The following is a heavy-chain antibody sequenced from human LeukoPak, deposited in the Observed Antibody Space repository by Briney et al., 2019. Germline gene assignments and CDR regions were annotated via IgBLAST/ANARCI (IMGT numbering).Heavy chain of an antibody. CDR2: ITSDGSST. D-gene: IGHD2-2*01. CDR3: ARDRYHAIDY. CDR1: GFTFDTTW. V-gene: IGHV3-74*03. Sequence: GGSLTLSCAASGFTFDTTWLHWVRQPPGKGLVWVARITSDGSSTTYAESVKGRFTISRDNAKNTLYLQMNSLRAEDTAVYYCARDRYHAIDYWGQGTLVTVSS. J-gene: IGHJ4*02.